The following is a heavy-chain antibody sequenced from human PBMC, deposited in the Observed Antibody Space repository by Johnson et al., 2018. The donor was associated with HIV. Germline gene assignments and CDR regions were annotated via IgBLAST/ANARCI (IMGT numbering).Heavy chain of an antibody. CDR3: AKGVITMIVVATDAFDI. CDR1: GFTFSSYD. CDR2: ISYDGSNK. V-gene: IGHV3-30*04. Sequence: QVQLVESGGGVVQPGRSLRISCAASGFTFSSYDMNRVRQAPGKGLEWVAVISYDGSNKYYADSVKGRFTISRDNSKNTLYLQMNSLRAEDTAVYYCAKGVITMIVVATDAFDIWGQGTMVTVSS. D-gene: IGHD3-22*01. J-gene: IGHJ3*02.